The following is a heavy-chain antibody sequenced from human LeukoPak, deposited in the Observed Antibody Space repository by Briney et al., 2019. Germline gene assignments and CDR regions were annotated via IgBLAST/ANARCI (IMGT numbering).Heavy chain of an antibody. CDR2: INSDGSST. CDR1: GFTFSSYW. CDR3: ARDDSYYDSSGYEGYFDY. Sequence: GGSLRLSCAASGFTFSSYWMHWVRHAPGKGLVWVSRINSDGSSTSYADSVKGRFTISRDNAKNTLYLQMNSLRAEDTAVYYCARDDSYYDSSGYEGYFDYWGQGTLVTVSS. D-gene: IGHD3-22*01. V-gene: IGHV3-74*01. J-gene: IGHJ4*02.